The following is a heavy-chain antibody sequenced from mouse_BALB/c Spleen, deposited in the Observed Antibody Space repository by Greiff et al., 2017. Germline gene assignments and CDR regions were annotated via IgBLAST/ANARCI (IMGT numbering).Heavy chain of an antibody. CDR2: ISSGGSYT. D-gene: IGHD2-4*01. Sequence: EVKLVESGGGLVKPGGSLKLSCAASGFTFSSYAMSWVRQTPEKRLEWVATISSGGSYTYYPDSVKGRFTISRDNAKNTLYLQMSSLRSEDTAMYYCAIYDYDAAMDYWGQGTSVTVSS. CDR3: AIYDYDAAMDY. V-gene: IGHV5-9-3*01. CDR1: GFTFSSYA. J-gene: IGHJ4*01.